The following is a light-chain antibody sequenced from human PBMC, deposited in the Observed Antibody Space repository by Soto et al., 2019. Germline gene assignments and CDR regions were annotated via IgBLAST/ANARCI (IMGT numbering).Light chain of an antibody. CDR1: SSDVGGYNY. Sequence: QSALTQPASVSGSPGQSITLSCTGTSSDVGGYNYVSWYQQHPGKAPKLMIYDVSNRPSGVSNRFSGSKSGNTASLTISGLQAEDEADYYCSSYTSSSTLNYVFGTGTKVTV. J-gene: IGLJ1*01. CDR2: DVS. V-gene: IGLV2-14*01. CDR3: SSYTSSSTLNYV.